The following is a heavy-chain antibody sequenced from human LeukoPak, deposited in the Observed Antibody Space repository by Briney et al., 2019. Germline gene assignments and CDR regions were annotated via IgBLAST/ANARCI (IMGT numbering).Heavy chain of an antibody. CDR3: ARALVAGVTLNALDI. CDR1: GFSFSSYW. D-gene: IGHD2-15*01. Sequence: GGSLRLSCAASGFSFSSYWMHWVRQAPGKGLVWVARIQYDGSTTNYADSVKGRFTISRDNTKKTLYVQMNSLRAEDTAVYYCARALVAGVTLNALDIWGRGTMVSVSS. J-gene: IGHJ3*02. V-gene: IGHV3-74*01. CDR2: IQYDGSTT.